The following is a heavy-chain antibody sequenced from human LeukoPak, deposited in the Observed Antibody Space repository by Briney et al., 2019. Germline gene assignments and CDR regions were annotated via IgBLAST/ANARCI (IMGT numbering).Heavy chain of an antibody. J-gene: IGHJ4*02. CDR2: IYYSGSGST. CDR1: GRSNSNSY. CDR3: ARLRPSGMGGGFDY. D-gene: IGHD3-10*01. Sequence: SDTLSLTCTVSGRSNSNSYSSWIRQPPGKGLEWIGYIYYSGSGSTNYNPSLKSRVTISVDPSKNHFSLKLSSVTAADTAVYYCARLRPSGMGGGFDYWGQETLVTVSS. V-gene: IGHV4-59*07.